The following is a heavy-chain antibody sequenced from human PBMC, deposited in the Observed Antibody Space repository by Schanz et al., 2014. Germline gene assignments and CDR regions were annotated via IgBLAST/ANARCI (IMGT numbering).Heavy chain of an antibody. CDR2: IYGGGSP. J-gene: IGHJ5*02. D-gene: IGHD3-16*01. CDR1: GFTVSDNY. CDR3: ARVRGSTRLGYWFDP. Sequence: EVQLVESGGGLVQPGGSLRLSCAASGFTVSDNYLTWVRQAPGKGLEWVSLIYGGGSPLFADPVKGRFTISRNNSKNTLYLQMNSLRGDEKAGYYCARVRGSTRLGYWFDPWGQGTLVTVSS. V-gene: IGHV3-53*04.